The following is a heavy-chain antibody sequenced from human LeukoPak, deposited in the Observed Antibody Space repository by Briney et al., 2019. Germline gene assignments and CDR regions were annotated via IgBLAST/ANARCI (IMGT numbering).Heavy chain of an antibody. CDR3: AKGGYTSGWYEGCEHYYMDV. J-gene: IGHJ6*03. CDR2: IYSGGST. CDR1: EFSVGSNY. D-gene: IGHD6-19*01. V-gene: IGHV3-66*01. Sequence: GGSLRLSCAASEFSVGSNYMTWVRQAPGKGLEWVSLIYSGGSTYYADSVKGRFTISRDNSKNTLYLQMNSLRAEDTAVYYCAKGGYTSGWYEGCEHYYMDVWGKGITVTISS.